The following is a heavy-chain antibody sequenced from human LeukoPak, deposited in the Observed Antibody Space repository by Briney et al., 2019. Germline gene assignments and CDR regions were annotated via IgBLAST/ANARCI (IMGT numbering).Heavy chain of an antibody. Sequence: SSETLSLTCTVSGGSMNSNNYYWGWIRQPPGKGLEWIGYIYYSGSTNYNPSLKSRVTISVDTSKNQFSLKLSSVTAADTAVYYCARVSLGHYYDSSGNFDYWGQGTLVTVSS. CDR3: ARVSLGHYYDSSGNFDY. CDR2: IYYSGST. V-gene: IGHV4-61*05. CDR1: GGSMNSNNYY. J-gene: IGHJ4*02. D-gene: IGHD3-22*01.